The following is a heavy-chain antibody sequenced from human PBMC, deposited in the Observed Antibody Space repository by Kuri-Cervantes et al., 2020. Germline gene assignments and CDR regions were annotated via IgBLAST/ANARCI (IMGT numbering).Heavy chain of an antibody. J-gene: IGHJ4*02. Sequence: SETLSLTCTVSGGSISSSSYYWGWIRQPPGKGLEWIGSIYYSGSTYYNPSLKIRVTISVDTSKNQFSLKLSSVTAADTAVYYCARGRTQGSSWLPEDYWGQGTLVTVSS. D-gene: IGHD6-13*01. CDR3: ARGRTQGSSWLPEDY. CDR2: IYYSGST. CDR1: GGSISSSSYY. V-gene: IGHV4-39*07.